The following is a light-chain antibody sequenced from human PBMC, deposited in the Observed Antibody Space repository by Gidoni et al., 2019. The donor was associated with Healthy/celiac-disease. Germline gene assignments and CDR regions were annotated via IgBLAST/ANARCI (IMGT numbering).Light chain of an antibody. V-gene: IGKV1-33*01. CDR2: DAS. Sequence: DIQMTQSPSSLSASVGDRVTITCQASQDISNYLNRYQQKPGKAPKLLIYDASNLETGVPSRFSGSGSGTDFTFTISSLQPEDIATYYCQQYDNLPPGVTFGQGTRLEIK. CDR3: QQYDNLPPGVT. CDR1: QDISNY. J-gene: IGKJ5*01.